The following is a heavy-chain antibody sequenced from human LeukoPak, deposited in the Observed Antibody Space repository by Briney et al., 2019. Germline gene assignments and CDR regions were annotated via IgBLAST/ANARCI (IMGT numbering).Heavy chain of an antibody. V-gene: IGHV3-48*01. J-gene: IGHJ3*02. Sequence: GGSLRLSCAVSGFTFSWYSMNWVRQAPGKGLEWLSYITRSSSTIYYAGSVEGRFTISRDNAKNSLYLQMNSLRVDDTAVYYCATADRGAFDIWGQGTMVIVSS. CDR1: GFTFSWYS. CDR2: ITRSSSTI. CDR3: ATADRGAFDI.